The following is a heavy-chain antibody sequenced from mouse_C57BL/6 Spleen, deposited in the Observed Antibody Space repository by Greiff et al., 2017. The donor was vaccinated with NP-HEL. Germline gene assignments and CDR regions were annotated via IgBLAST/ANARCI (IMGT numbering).Heavy chain of an antibody. CDR1: GFPIKDYY. CDR2: IDPEAGEH. J-gene: IGHJ2*01. V-gene: IGHV14-2*01. CDR3: ASQGEWPFDY. Sequence: EVQLQQSGAELVKPGASVKFSCTASGFPIKDYYMHWVRQRTEQGLEWIGRIDPEAGEHKSAPKFPGKATITADTSSNTAYLQLSSLTSEDTSVYYCASQGEWPFDYWGQGTTLTVSS.